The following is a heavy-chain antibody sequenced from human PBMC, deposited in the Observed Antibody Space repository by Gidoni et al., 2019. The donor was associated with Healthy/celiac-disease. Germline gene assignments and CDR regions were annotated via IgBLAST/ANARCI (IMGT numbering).Heavy chain of an antibody. J-gene: IGHJ6*02. D-gene: IGHD6-13*01. Sequence: QVQLVVSGGGLVKPGGSLRLSCAASGFTFSDYYMSGIRQAPGKGLEWVSYSSSRGSTIYYAESGKGRFTISRDNAKNSLYLQMNSLRAEDTAVYYCAREYSSSWPAYYYYYGMDVWGQGTTVTVSS. CDR3: AREYSSSWPAYYYYYGMDV. CDR1: GFTFSDYY. CDR2: SSSRGSTI. V-gene: IGHV3-11*01.